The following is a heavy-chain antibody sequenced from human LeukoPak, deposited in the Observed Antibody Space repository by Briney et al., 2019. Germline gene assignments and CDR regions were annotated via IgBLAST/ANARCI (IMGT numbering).Heavy chain of an antibody. CDR1: GFTFSSYW. CDR2: IKQDGSEK. J-gene: IGHJ5*02. V-gene: IGHV3-7*01. Sequence: GGSLRLSCAASGFTFSSYWMSWVRQAPGKGPEWVANIKQDGSEKYYVDSVKGRFTISRDNAKNSLYLQMNSLRAEDTAVYYCARDTRRYYDFWSGYSYNWFDPWGQGTLVTVSS. CDR3: ARDTRRYYDFWSGYSYNWFDP. D-gene: IGHD3-3*01.